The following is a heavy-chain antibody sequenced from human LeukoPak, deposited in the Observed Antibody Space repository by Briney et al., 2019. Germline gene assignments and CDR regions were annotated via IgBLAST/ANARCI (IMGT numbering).Heavy chain of an antibody. V-gene: IGHV3-48*01. J-gene: IGHJ4*02. CDR1: GFTFSSYS. Sequence: PGGSLRLSCAASGFTFSSYSMNWVRQAPGKGLEWVSYISSSSSTIYYADSVKGRFTISRDNAKNSLYLQMNSLRAEDTAVYYCARDSRGGYQLLPLDYWGQGTLVTVSS. CDR3: ARDSRGGYQLLPLDY. D-gene: IGHD2-2*01. CDR2: ISSSSSTI.